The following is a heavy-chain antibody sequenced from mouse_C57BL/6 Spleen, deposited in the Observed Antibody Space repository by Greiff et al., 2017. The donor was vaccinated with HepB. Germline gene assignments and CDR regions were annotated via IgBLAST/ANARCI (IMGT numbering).Heavy chain of an antibody. CDR3: ARWLYDYDPYYAMDY. Sequence: VQLVESGAELARPGASVKMSCKASGYTFTSYTMHWVKQRPGQGLEWIGYINPSSGYTKYNQKFKDKATLTADKSSSTAYMQLSSLTSEDSAVYYWARWLYDYDPYYAMDYWGQGTSVTVAS. D-gene: IGHD2-4*01. CDR2: INPSSGYT. V-gene: IGHV1-4*01. CDR1: GYTFTSYT. J-gene: IGHJ4*01.